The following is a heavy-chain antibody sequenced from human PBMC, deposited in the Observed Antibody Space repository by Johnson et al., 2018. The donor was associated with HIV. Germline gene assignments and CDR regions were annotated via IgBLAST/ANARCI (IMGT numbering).Heavy chain of an antibody. CDR1: GFTFSSYP. V-gene: IGHV3-30-3*01. J-gene: IGHJ3*02. D-gene: IGHD5-12*01. CDR2: LSYDGSNK. CDR3: ARDPMVATPANAFDI. Sequence: QVQLVESGGGVVQPGRSLRLSCAASGFTFSSYPLHWVRQAPGKGLEWVAVLSYDGSNKFYTDSVKGRFSISRDNSKNTLYLQMNSLRTEDTAVYYCARDPMVATPANAFDIWGQGTMVTVSS.